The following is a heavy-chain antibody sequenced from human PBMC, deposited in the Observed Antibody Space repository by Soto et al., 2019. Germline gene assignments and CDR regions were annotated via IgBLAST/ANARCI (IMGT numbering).Heavy chain of an antibody. Sequence: EVQLLESGGGLVQPGGSLRLSCAASGFTFSSYAMRWVRQAPVKGLEWVSAISGSGGSKYYADSLKGRFTISRDNSKNTLYLQMNSLRAEDTAVYYCARRGSGSYYDYWGQGTLVTVSS. CDR1: GFTFSSYA. D-gene: IGHD1-26*01. J-gene: IGHJ4*02. V-gene: IGHV3-23*01. CDR2: ISGSGGSK. CDR3: ARRGSGSYYDY.